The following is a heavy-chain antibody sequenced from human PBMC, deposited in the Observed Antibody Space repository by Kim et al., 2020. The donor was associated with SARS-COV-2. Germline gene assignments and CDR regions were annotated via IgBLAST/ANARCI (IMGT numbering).Heavy chain of an antibody. V-gene: IGHV3-66*01. D-gene: IGHD3-3*01. J-gene: IGHJ3*02. Sequence: GGSLRLSCAASGFTVSSNYMSWVRQAPGKGLEWVSVIYSGGSIYYADSVKARFTISRDNSKNTLYLQMNSLRAEDTAVYHCASGRFLEWPCGFDIWGQGTMVTVSS. CDR2: IYSGGSI. CDR1: GFTVSSNY. CDR3: ASGRFLEWPCGFDI.